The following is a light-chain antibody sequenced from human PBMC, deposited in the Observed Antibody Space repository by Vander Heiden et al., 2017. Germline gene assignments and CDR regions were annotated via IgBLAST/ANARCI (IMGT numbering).Light chain of an antibody. J-gene: IGKJ1*01. Sequence: EIVLMQSLGTLSLSPGERATLACRASKSVSSSNLTWYQQKPGQAPRLLIYGASSTATGIPGRFSGSGSGTDFTLTISRLEPEDFTVYYCHQYGSSPRTFGQGTKVEIK. CDR3: HQYGSSPRT. CDR1: KSVSSSN. V-gene: IGKV3-20*01. CDR2: GAS.